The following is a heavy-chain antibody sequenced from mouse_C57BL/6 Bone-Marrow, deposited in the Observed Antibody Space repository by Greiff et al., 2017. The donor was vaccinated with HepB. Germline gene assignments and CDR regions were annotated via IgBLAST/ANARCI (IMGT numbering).Heavy chain of an antibody. CDR3: ARHAPYGNPWFAY. CDR2: ISSGGSYT. V-gene: IGHV5-6*01. Sequence: EVQGVESGGDLVKPGGSLKLSCAASGFTFSSYGMSWVRQTPDKRLEWVATISSGGSYTYYPDSVKGRFTISRDNAKNTLYLQMSSMKSEDTAMYYCARHAPYGNPWFAYWGQGTLVTVSA. D-gene: IGHD2-1*01. CDR1: GFTFSSYG. J-gene: IGHJ3*01.